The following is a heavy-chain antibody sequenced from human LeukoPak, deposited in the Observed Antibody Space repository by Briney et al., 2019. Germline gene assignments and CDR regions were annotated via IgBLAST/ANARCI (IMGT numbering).Heavy chain of an antibody. Sequence: PGGSLRLSCAASGFTFSSYWMSWVRQAPGKGLEWISYIISSSSVIYYADSVRGRFTISRDNAKSSLYLQMNSLRAEDTAVYYCARARPGYDTPPYYFDFWGQGTLVTVSS. CDR2: IISSSSVI. CDR1: GFTFSSYW. J-gene: IGHJ4*02. V-gene: IGHV3-48*01. CDR3: ARARPGYDTPPYYFDF. D-gene: IGHD3-3*01.